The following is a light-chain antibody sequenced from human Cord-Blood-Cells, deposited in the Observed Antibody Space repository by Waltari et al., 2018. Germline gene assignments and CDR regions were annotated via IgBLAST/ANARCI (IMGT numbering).Light chain of an antibody. V-gene: IGKV1-12*01. CDR1: QGISSR. CDR3: QQANSFRLT. Sequence: DIQMTQSPSSVSASVGDRVTITCRAGQGISSRLAWYQQKPGKAPKLLTYAASILQSVLPSSFSGSASGTDVTLTISSLQPEDFATYYCQQANSFRLTFGGGTKVEIK. CDR2: AAS. J-gene: IGKJ4*01.